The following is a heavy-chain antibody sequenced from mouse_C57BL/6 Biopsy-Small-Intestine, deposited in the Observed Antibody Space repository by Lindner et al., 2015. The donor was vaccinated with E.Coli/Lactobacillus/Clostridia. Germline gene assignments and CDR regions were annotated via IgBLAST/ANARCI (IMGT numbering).Heavy chain of an antibody. CDR1: GYTFTSYG. D-gene: IGHD1-1*01. J-gene: IGHJ1*03. V-gene: IGHV1-81*01. CDR3: AKITTVVATDWYFDV. CDR2: IYPRSGNT. Sequence: VQLQESGAELARPGASVKLSCKASGYTFTSYGISWVKQGTGQGLEWIGEIYPRSGNTYYNEKFKGKATLTADKSSSTAYMELRSLTSEDSAVYFCAKITTVVATDWYFDVWGTGTTVTVSS.